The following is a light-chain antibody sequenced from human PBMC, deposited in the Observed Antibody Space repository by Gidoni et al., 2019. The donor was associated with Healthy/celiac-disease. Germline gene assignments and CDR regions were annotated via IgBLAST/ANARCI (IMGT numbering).Light chain of an antibody. J-gene: IGKJ1*01. Sequence: DIQMTQSPSTLSASVGDRVTITCRASQSISSWLAWYQQKPGKAPKLLIYKASSLESGVPSRFSGSGSETEFTLTISSLQPDDFATYYCQKYNSYSRTFGQGTKVEIK. CDR1: QSISSW. V-gene: IGKV1-5*03. CDR2: KAS. CDR3: QKYNSYSRT.